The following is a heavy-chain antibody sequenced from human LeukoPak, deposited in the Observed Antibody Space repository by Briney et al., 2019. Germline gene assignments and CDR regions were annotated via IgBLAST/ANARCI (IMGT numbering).Heavy chain of an antibody. D-gene: IGHD1-26*01. CDR2: INHSGST. CDR3: ARLYGGATLYYYYYMDV. J-gene: IGHJ6*03. Sequence: SETLSLTCAVYGGSFSGYYWSWIRQPPGKGLEWIGEINHSGSTNYNPSLKSRVTISVDTSKNQFSLKLNSVTAADTAVYYCARLYGGATLYYYYYMDVWGKGTTVTISS. V-gene: IGHV4-34*01. CDR1: GGSFSGYY.